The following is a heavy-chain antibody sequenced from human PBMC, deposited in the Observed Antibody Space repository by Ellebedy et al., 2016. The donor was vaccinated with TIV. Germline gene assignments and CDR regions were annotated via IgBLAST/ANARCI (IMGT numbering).Heavy chain of an antibody. V-gene: IGHV4-34*01. CDR1: GGSFSGYY. Sequence: SETLSLXXAVYGGSFSGYYWSWIRQPPGKGLEWIGEINHSGSTNYNPSLKSRVTISVDTSKNQFSLKLSSVTAADTAVYYCARSDYGSGRGDYWGQGTLVTVSS. CDR2: INHSGST. D-gene: IGHD3-10*01. J-gene: IGHJ4*02. CDR3: ARSDYGSGRGDY.